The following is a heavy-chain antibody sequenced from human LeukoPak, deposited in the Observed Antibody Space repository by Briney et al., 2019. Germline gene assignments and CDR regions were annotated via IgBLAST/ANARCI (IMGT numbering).Heavy chain of an antibody. Sequence: KPSETLSLTCAVYGGSFSGYYWSWIRQPPGKGLEWIGYIYYSGSTYYNPSLKSRVTISVDTSKNQFSLKLSSVTAADTAVYYCARVVYSYHDYWGQGTLVTVSS. CDR1: GGSFSGYY. J-gene: IGHJ4*02. CDR3: ARVVYSYHDY. D-gene: IGHD5-18*01. CDR2: IYYSGST. V-gene: IGHV4-30-4*08.